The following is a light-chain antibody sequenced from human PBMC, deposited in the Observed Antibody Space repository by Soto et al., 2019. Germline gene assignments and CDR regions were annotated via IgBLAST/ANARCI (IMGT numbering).Light chain of an antibody. V-gene: IGKV4-1*01. CDR2: WAS. CDR1: QSVLYSSNNKNY. Sequence: DIVMTQSPDSLAVSLGERATINCKSSQSVLYSSNNKNYLAWYQQKPGQPPKLLIYWASTRESGVPDRFRGSGSGTDFTLTISSLQAEDVAVYYCQQYYSLITFGQGTRLEIK. J-gene: IGKJ5*01. CDR3: QQYYSLIT.